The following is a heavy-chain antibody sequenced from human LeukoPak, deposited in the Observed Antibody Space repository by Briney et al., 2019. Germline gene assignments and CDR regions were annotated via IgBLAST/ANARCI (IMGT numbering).Heavy chain of an antibody. CDR3: AFNSGSYYYYYYMDV. D-gene: IGHD3-10*01. CDR2: IIPIFGTA. Sequence: ASVKVSCKASGGTFSSYAISWVRQAPGQGLEWMGGIIPIFGTANYAQKFQGRVTITADESTSTAYMELSSLRSEDTAVYYCAFNSGSYYYYYYMDVWGKGTTVTISS. CDR1: GGTFSSYA. V-gene: IGHV1-69*13. J-gene: IGHJ6*03.